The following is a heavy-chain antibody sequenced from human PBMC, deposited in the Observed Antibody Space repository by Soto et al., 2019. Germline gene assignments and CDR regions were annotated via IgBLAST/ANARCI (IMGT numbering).Heavy chain of an antibody. D-gene: IGHD3-10*01. CDR1: GFTFSSYG. CDR2: ISYDGSNK. J-gene: IGHJ4*02. CDR3: AKEWGVRGVIITGIFDY. V-gene: IGHV3-30*18. Sequence: QVQLVESGGGVVQPGRSLRLSCAASGFTFSSYGMHWVRQAPGKGLEWVAVISYDGSNKYYADSVKGRFTISRDNSKNTLYLQMNSLRAEDTAVYDCAKEWGVRGVIITGIFDYWGQGTLVTVSS.